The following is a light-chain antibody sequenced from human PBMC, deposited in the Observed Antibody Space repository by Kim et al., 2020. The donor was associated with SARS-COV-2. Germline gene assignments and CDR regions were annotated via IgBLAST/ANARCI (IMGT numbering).Light chain of an antibody. Sequence: SPGESATLSCRARQSVSSYLAWYQQKPGQAPRLLIYDASNRATGIPARFSGSGSGTDFTLPISSLEPEDFAVYYCQQRSNWPPWTFGQGTKVDIK. J-gene: IGKJ1*01. V-gene: IGKV3-11*01. CDR3: QQRSNWPPWT. CDR2: DAS. CDR1: QSVSSY.